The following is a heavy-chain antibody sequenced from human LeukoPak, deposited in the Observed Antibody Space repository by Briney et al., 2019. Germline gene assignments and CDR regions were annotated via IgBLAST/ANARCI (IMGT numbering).Heavy chain of an antibody. D-gene: IGHD3-10*01. J-gene: IGHJ4*02. CDR1: GYSFTSYW. CDR2: IYPGDSDT. CDR3: ARRGGFYYGSGSYDY. V-gene: IGHV5-51*01. Sequence: GESPKISCKGSGYSFTSYWIGWVRQMPGKGLEWMGIIYPGDSDTRYSPSFQGQVTISADKSISTAYLQWSSLKASDTAMYYCARRGGFYYGSGSYDYWGQGTLVTVSS.